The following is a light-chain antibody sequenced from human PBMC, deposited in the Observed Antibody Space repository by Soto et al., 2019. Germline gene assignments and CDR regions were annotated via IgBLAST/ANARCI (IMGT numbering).Light chain of an antibody. CDR2: EAS. Sequence: DIQMTQSPSTLSASVGDRVSFTCRASQSVTSWLAWYQQKPGKAPNVLIHEASSLPSGVPSRFSGSGSGTDFALTISRLQPDDFAAYYCLQYNSYPLTFGGRTKVEIK. J-gene: IGKJ4*01. V-gene: IGKV1-5*03. CDR1: QSVTSW. CDR3: LQYNSYPLT.